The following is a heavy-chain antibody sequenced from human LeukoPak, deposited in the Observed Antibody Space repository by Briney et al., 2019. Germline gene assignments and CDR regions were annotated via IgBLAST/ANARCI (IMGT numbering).Heavy chain of an antibody. CDR1: GFTFSSYE. CDR2: ISYDGSNK. J-gene: IGHJ4*02. V-gene: IGHV3-30*03. CDR3: ARRAGAHSHPYDY. D-gene: IGHD4/OR15-4a*01. Sequence: GGSLRFSCAASGFTFSSYEMNWVRQAPGKGLEWVAVISYDGSNKYYADSVKGRFTISRDNSKNTLYLQMNSLRAEDTAVYYCARRAGAHSHPYDYWGQGTLVTVSS.